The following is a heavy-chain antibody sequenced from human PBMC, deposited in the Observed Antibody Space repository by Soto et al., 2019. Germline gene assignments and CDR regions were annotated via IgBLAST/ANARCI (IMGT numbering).Heavy chain of an antibody. CDR3: AGGYNRGLDV. J-gene: IGHJ6*02. V-gene: IGHV1-69*13. D-gene: IGHD6-19*01. Sequence: GASVKVSCKASGGTFSSYAISWVRQAPGQGLEWMGGIIPIFGTANYAQKFQGRVTITADESTSTAYMELSSLRSEDTAVYYCAGGYNRGLDVWGQENTVTISS. CDR2: IIPIFGTA. CDR1: GGTFSSYA.